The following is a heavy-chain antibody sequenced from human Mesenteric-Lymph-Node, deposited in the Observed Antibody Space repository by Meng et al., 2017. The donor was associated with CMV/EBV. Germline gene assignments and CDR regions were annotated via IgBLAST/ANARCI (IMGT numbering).Heavy chain of an antibody. J-gene: IGHJ5*02. CDR1: FSHHA. CDR2: INTNTGNP. CDR3: ARGAKYCTSSTSCHIDWVDP. V-gene: IGHV7-4-1*01. D-gene: IGHD2/OR15-2a*01. Sequence: FSHHAINWVRKTPGQGLEWLGWINTNTGNPTYAPAFTGRFVFSLDTSVSTTYLQISSLRPEDSAVYYCARGAKYCTSSTSCHIDWVDPWGQGTLVTVSS.